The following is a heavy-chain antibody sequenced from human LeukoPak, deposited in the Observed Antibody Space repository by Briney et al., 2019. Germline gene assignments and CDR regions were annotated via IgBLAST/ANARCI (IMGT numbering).Heavy chain of an antibody. J-gene: IGHJ4*02. CDR3: ARLKRASSHFDY. CDR2: IYYSGST. V-gene: IGHV4-39*01. D-gene: IGHD6-13*01. Sequence: PSETLSLTCTVSGGSISSSSYYWGWIRQPPGKGLEWIGSIYYSGSTYYNPSLKSRVTISVDTSKSQFSLKLSSVTAADTAVYYCARLKRASSHFDYWGQGTLVTVSS. CDR1: GGSISSSSYY.